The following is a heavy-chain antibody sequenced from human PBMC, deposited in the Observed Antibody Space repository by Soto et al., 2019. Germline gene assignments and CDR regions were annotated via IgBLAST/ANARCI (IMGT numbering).Heavy chain of an antibody. J-gene: IGHJ4*02. CDR2: TYYRSKWYN. V-gene: IGHV6-1*01. D-gene: IGHD6-13*01. Sequence: SQTLSLTCVISGDSVSSNSAAWNWIRQSPSRGLEWLGRTYYRSKWYNDYAVSVKSRITINPDTSKNQFSLQLNSVTPEDTAVYYCEREDGSSCLNKVAYGGRGPLVTVSS. CDR3: EREDGSSCLNKVAY. CDR1: GDSVSSNSAA.